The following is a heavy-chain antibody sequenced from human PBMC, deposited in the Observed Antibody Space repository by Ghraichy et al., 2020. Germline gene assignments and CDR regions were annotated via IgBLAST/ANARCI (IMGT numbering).Heavy chain of an antibody. J-gene: IGHJ4*02. CDR3: ARQSSSPRFDY. D-gene: IGHD6-6*01. CDR1: GGSISNFY. Sequence: ESLNISCTVSGGSISNFYWSWIRQPPGKGLEWIGYIYYNGSTNYKPSLKGRVTISLDTSKKQFSLKLSSVTAADTAVYYCARQSSSPRFDYWGQGSLVTVSS. CDR2: IYYNGST. V-gene: IGHV4-59*01.